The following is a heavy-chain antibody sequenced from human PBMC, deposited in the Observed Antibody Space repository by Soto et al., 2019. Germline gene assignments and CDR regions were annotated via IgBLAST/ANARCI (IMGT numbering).Heavy chain of an antibody. J-gene: IGHJ4*02. V-gene: IGHV4-34*01. CDR2: INHSGST. Sequence: PSETLSHTSSGYGGAFSAYYWSWIRQPPGKGLEWIGEINHSGSTNYNPSLKSRVTISVDTSKNQFSLKLSSVTAADTAVYYCAATFYGSGSYSLDYWGQG. CDR3: AATFYGSGSYSLDY. D-gene: IGHD3-10*01. CDR1: GGAFSAYY.